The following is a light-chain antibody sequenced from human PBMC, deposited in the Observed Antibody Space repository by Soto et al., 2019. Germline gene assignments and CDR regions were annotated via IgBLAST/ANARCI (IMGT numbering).Light chain of an antibody. J-gene: IGKJ4*01. Sequence: EIVLTQSPGTLSLSPGERATLSCRASQSVSSSYLAWYQHKPGQAPRLLIYGASSRATGIPDRFSGSGSGTDFTLTISRLEPEDLAVYYCQQYGSSPTFGGGTKVEIK. CDR2: GAS. CDR3: QQYGSSPT. V-gene: IGKV3-20*01. CDR1: QSVSSSY.